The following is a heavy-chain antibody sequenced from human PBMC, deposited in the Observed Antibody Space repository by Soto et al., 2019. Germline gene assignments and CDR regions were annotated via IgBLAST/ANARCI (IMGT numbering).Heavy chain of an antibody. V-gene: IGHV1-69*01. D-gene: IGHD1-26*01. Sequence: QVQLVQSGAEVKKPGSSVKVSCKASVGTFSSSAISWVRQAPGHGLEWMGGIIPIFGTANYAQKFQGRVTIPADESTSTAYMELSSLRSEDTAVYYCAEGPIVGAGYDYWGQGTLVTVSS. CDR1: VGTFSSSA. J-gene: IGHJ4*02. CDR3: AEGPIVGAGYDY. CDR2: IIPIFGTA.